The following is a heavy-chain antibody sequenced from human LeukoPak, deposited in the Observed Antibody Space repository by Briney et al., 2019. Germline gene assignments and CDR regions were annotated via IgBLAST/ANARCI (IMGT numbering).Heavy chain of an antibody. CDR2: IFHSGST. D-gene: IGHD2-2*01. CDR3: ARSPTKRVPEDY. J-gene: IGHJ4*02. V-gene: IGHV4-4*02. Sequence: PSGTLSLTCTVSSDSIFTSNWWSWVRQPPGKGLEWIGQIFHSGSTSYSPSLKSRVTISMDKSKNQISLRLTSVTAADTAVYYCARSPTKRVPEDYWGQGTLVTVSS. CDR1: SDSIFTSNW.